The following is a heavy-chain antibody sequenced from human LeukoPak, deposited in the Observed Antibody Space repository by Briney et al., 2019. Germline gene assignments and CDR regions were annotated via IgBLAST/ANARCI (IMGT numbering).Heavy chain of an antibody. CDR2: ISLDGSNK. D-gene: IGHD5-24*01. Sequence: PGGSLRLSCAASGFTSSHYGMHWVRQAPGKGLEWVAVISLDGSNKYYADSVKGRFTISRDDPKNTLSLQMNSLRAEDTAVYYCAKDRDGEYLDYWGQGTLVTVSS. CDR3: AKDRDGEYLDY. CDR1: GFTSSHYG. V-gene: IGHV3-30*18. J-gene: IGHJ4*02.